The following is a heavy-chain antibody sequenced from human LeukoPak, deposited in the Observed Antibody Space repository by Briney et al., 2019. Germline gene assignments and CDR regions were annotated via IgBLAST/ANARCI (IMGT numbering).Heavy chain of an antibody. CDR1: GFTFSSYA. J-gene: IGHJ4*02. V-gene: IGHV3-30*04. Sequence: GGSLRPSCAASGFTFSSYAMHWVRQAPGEGLEWVAVISYDGSNKNYADSVKGRFTISGDNSKNTLYLQMNSLRAEDTSVYYCARSPGILGTNYFVYWGQGTLVTVSS. CDR2: ISYDGSNK. CDR3: ARSPGILGTNYFVY. D-gene: IGHD1-26*01.